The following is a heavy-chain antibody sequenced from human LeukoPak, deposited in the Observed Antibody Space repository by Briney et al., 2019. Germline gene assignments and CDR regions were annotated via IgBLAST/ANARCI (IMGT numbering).Heavy chain of an antibody. Sequence: PETLSLTCTVSGGSMSSYYWNWIRQPAGKGLEWIGRIYTSGSTNYNPSLKSRVTVSVDTSKHQFSLKLSSVTAADTAVYYCARHVGLGDAFDLWGQGTMVTVSS. V-gene: IGHV4-4*07. D-gene: IGHD3-10*02. CDR1: GGSMSSYY. CDR2: IYTSGST. J-gene: IGHJ3*01. CDR3: ARHVGLGDAFDL.